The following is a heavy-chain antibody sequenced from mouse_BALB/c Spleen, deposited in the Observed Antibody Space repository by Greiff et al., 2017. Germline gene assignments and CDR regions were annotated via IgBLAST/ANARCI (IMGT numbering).Heavy chain of an antibody. V-gene: IGHV3-6*02. D-gene: IGHD1-1*01. Sequence: EVKLMESGPGLVKPSQSLSLTCSVTGYSITSGYYWNWIRQFPGNKLEWMGYISYDGSNNYNPSLKNRISITRDTSKNQFFLKLNSVTTEDTATYYGASYYYGSPYYAMDYWGQGTSVTVSS. J-gene: IGHJ4*01. CDR1: GYSITSGYY. CDR3: ASYYYGSPYYAMDY. CDR2: ISYDGSN.